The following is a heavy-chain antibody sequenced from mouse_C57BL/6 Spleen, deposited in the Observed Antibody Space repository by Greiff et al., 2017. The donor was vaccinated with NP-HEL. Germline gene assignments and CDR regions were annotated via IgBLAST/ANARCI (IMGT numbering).Heavy chain of an antibody. Sequence: EVQLVESGGGLVQPKGSLKLSCAASGFSFNTYAMNWVRQAPGKGLEWVARIRSKSNNYATYYADSVKDRFTISRDDSESMLYLQMNNLKTEDTAMYYCVRQGYDVSYAMDYWGQGTSVTVSS. V-gene: IGHV10-1*01. CDR3: VRQGYDVSYAMDY. J-gene: IGHJ4*01. CDR1: GFSFNTYA. CDR2: IRSKSNNYAT. D-gene: IGHD2-14*01.